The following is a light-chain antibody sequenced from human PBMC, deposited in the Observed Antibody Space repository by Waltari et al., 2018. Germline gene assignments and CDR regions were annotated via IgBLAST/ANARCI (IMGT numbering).Light chain of an antibody. J-gene: IGKJ5*01. CDR3: QQYGSSPPSS. CDR1: QSVSSSY. CDR2: GAS. Sequence: EIVLTQSPGTLSLSPGERATLSCRASQSVSSSYLAWYQQKPGQAPRLLIYGASSKATVIPDSVSGSVSWTDFTLTISRLEPEDFAVYYCQQYGSSPPSSFGQETRLEIK. V-gene: IGKV3-20*01.